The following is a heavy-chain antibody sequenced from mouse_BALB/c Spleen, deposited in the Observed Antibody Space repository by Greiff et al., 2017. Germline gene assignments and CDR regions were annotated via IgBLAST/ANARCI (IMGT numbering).Heavy chain of an antibody. Sequence: EVKVVESGGGLVQPGGSRKLSCAASGFTFSSFGMHWVRQAPEKGLEWVAYISSGSSTIYYADTVKGRFTISRDNPKNTLFLQMTSLRSEDTAMYYCARDGYEGYFDVWGAGTTVTVSS. CDR3: ARDGYEGYFDV. V-gene: IGHV5-17*02. CDR1: GFTFSSFG. J-gene: IGHJ1*01. CDR2: ISSGSSTI. D-gene: IGHD2-2*01.